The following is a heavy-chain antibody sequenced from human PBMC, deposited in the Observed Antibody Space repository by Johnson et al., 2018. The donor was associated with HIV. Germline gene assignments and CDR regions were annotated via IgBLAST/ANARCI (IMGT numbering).Heavy chain of an antibody. CDR3: AKSSSGELLYAFDI. CDR1: GFTFSSYA. J-gene: IGHJ3*02. D-gene: IGHD1-26*01. CDR2: ISYDGSNK. V-gene: IGHV3-30*04. Sequence: QVQLLESGGGLVKPGGSLRLSCAASGFTFSSYAMHWVRQAPGKGLEWVAVISYDGSNKYYADSVKGRFTISRYNSKNTLYLQMNSLRAEDTAVYYCAKSSSGELLYAFDIWGQGTMVTVSS.